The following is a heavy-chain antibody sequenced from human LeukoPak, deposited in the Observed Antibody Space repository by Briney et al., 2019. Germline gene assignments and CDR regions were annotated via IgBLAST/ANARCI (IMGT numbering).Heavy chain of an antibody. CDR2: INHSGST. J-gene: IGHJ4*02. CDR1: GGSFSGYY. Sequence: PSETLSLTCAVYGGSFSGYYWSWIRQPPGKGLEWIGEINHSGSTNYNPSLKSRVTISVDTSKNQFSLKLSCVTAADTAVYYCARGGIYSAAYYFDYWGQGTLVTVSS. CDR3: ARGGIYSAAYYFDY. D-gene: IGHD6-13*01. V-gene: IGHV4-34*01.